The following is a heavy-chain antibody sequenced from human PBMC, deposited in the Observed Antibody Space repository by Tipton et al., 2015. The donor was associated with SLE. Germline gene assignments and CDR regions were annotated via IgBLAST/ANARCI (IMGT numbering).Heavy chain of an antibody. J-gene: IGHJ5*02. CDR1: GGSISGSSQY. Sequence: TLSLTCTVSGGSISGSSQYWGWIRQPPGKGLEWIGSIYYTGRTYYNPSLKSRVTISIDTSKNHFSLKLSSVTAADTAVYYCARHDTNYGRNWFDPWGQGTLVTVSS. CDR3: ARHDTNYGRNWFDP. D-gene: IGHD2-8*01. V-gene: IGHV4-39*01. CDR2: IYYTGRT.